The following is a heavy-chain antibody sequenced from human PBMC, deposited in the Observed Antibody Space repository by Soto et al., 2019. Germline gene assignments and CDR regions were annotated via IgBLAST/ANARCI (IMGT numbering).Heavy chain of an antibody. CDR2: IIPMTGTP. V-gene: IGHV1-69*01. CDR3: ARGPILPGATSWLDP. CDR1: GGIFSSSS. Sequence: QVQLVQSGAEVKTPGSSVEVSCKASGGIFSSSSITWVRQVPGHGLEWMGGIIPMTGTPNYAEKFQGRLTLTADGSTRTAYLVLSSLKSEDTAVYYCARGPILPGATSWLDPWGQGTVVIVSS. J-gene: IGHJ5*02. D-gene: IGHD2-2*01.